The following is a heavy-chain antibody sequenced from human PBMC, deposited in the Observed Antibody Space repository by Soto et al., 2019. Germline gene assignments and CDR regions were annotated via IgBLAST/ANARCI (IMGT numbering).Heavy chain of an antibody. J-gene: IGHJ4*02. Sequence: QVQLVQSGAEVKKPGSSVKVSCKASGGTFSSYTISWVRQAPGQGLEWMGRIIPILGIANYAQKFQGRVTIPADKPTSTAYMELSSLRSEDTAVYYCAGDRVYGDHEGYRGQGTLVTVSS. CDR3: AGDRVYGDHEGY. V-gene: IGHV1-69*08. CDR2: IIPILGIA. CDR1: GGTFSSYT. D-gene: IGHD4-17*01.